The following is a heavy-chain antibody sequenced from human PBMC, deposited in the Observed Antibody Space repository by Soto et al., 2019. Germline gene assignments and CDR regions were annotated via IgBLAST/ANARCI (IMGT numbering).Heavy chain of an antibody. Sequence: ASVKGSCKASGYTFTIYCISWLRQSPGQGLEWMGWISAYNGNTNYAQKLQGRVTMTTDTSTSTAYMELRSLRSDDTAVYYCASLVYGEYAGLHYDVWGQATLVTVSS. CDR3: ASLVYGEYAGLHYDV. CDR1: GYTFTIYC. CDR2: ISAYNGNT. V-gene: IGHV1-18*01. D-gene: IGHD4-17*01. J-gene: IGHJ4*02.